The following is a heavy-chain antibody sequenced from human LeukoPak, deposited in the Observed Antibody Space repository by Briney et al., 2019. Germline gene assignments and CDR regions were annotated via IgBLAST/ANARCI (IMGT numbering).Heavy chain of an antibody. V-gene: IGHV3-30-3*01. CDR1: GFTFSSYA. D-gene: IGHD2-2*02. CDR2: ISYDGSNK. CDR3: ARGVVPAAIRPFGY. J-gene: IGHJ4*02. Sequence: GSLRLSCAASGFTFSSYAMHWVRQAPGKGLEWVAVISYDGSNKYYADSVKGRFTISRDNSKNTLYLQMNSLRAEDTAVYYCARGVVPAAIRPFGYWGQGTLVTVSS.